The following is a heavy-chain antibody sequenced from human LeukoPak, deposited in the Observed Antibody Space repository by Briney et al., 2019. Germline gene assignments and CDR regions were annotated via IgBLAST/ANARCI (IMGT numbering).Heavy chain of an antibody. CDR3: ARLEFRGSGSYYNWFDP. D-gene: IGHD3-10*01. V-gene: IGHV4-59*08. CDR1: GGSISSYY. CDR2: IYYSGST. J-gene: IGHJ5*02. Sequence: KPSETLSLTCTVSGGSISSYYWSWIRQPPGKGLEWIGYIYYSGSTKYNPSLKSRVTISLDTSKNQVPLKLSSVTVADTAVYYCARLEFRGSGSYYNWFDPWGQGTLVTVSS.